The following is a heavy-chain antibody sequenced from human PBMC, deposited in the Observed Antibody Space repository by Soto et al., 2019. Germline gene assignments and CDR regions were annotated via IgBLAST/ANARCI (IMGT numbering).Heavy chain of an antibody. CDR1: GYSISSGYY. CDR2: IYHSGST. J-gene: IGHJ5*01. V-gene: IGHV4-38-2*01. CDR3: AKAPLSSSWYDS. Sequence: SETLSLTCAVSGYSISSGYYWGWIRQPPGKGLEWIGRIYHSGSTYYNPSLKSRVTISVDTSKNQFSLKLSSVTAADPAVYYCAKAPLSSSWYDSWGQGAPVT. D-gene: IGHD6-13*01.